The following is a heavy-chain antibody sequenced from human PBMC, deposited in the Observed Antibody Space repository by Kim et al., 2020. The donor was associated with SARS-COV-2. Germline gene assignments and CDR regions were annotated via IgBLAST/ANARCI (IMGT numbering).Heavy chain of an antibody. CDR2: ISSSSGYT. V-gene: IGHV3-11*05. CDR3: ARGKEAPGAFDF. J-gene: IGHJ3*01. CDR1: GFAFRDSY. Sequence: GGSLRLSCAASGFAFRDSYMNWVRQAPGQGMEWLSYISSSSGYTKYADSVKGRFSISRDNAAKSLYLEMNSLRADDTAVYYCARGKEAPGAFDFWGVGTTVIVSS.